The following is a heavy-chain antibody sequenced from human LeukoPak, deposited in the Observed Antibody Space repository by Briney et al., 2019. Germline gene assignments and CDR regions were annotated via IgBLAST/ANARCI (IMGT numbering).Heavy chain of an antibody. Sequence: PGGSLRLSCAASGFTFSSYSMNWVRQAPGKGLEWVSSISSSSSYIYYADSVKGRFTISRDNAKNSLYLQMNSLRAEDTAVYYCARDGPNGVPDDILTGPTTWGQGTLVTVSS. CDR1: GFTFSSYS. J-gene: IGHJ4*02. CDR2: ISSSSSYI. V-gene: IGHV3-21*01. D-gene: IGHD3-9*01. CDR3: ARDGPNGVPDDILTGPTT.